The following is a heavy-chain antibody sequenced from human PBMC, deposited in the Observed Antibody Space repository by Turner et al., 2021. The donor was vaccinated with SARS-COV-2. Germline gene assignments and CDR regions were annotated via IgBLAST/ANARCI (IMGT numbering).Heavy chain of an antibody. J-gene: IGHJ2*01. CDR1: GFSISTNTYY. V-gene: IGHV4-39*06. D-gene: IGHD5-12*01. CDR3: ARSPNFGGSGYFDL. Sequence: RLHLLESGQGQVTPSGSLCLSGVASGFSISTNTYYRGWVRQPPGKGLEWIGTISYTGSTDYNPASESRVTISIDTYKSQSLLILKSVIAADTAVDYCARSPNFGGSGYFDLWGHGTLVTVSS. CDR2: ISYTGST.